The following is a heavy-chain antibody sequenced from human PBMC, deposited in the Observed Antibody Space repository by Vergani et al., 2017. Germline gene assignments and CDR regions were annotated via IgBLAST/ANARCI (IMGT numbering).Heavy chain of an antibody. CDR1: GGSISSYY. D-gene: IGHD1-14*01. J-gene: IGHJ6*03. CDR3: ARAGWIGGYYYYMDV. CDR2: IYYSGST. Sequence: QVQLQESGPGLVKPSETLSLTCTVSGGSISSYYWSWIRQPPGKGLEWIGYIYYSGSTNYNPSLKSRVTISVDTSKNQFSLKLSSVTAADTAVYYCARAGWIGGYYYYMDVWGKGTTVTVSS. V-gene: IGHV4-59*08.